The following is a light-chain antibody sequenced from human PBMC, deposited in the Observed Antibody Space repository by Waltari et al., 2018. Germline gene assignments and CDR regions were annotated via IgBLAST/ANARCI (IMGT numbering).Light chain of an antibody. CDR1: SSDVGGYNY. CDR2: DVN. V-gene: IGLV2-11*01. CDR3: YSYAGSYIFGV. J-gene: IGLJ2*01. Sequence: QSALTQPRSVSGSPGQSVTISCTGTSSDVGGYNYVSWYQKHPGKAPKLMITDVNKLPPGVLGRFAGSKSGNTASLAFSGLQAEDEAEYYCYSYAGSYIFGVFGGGTKLTVL.